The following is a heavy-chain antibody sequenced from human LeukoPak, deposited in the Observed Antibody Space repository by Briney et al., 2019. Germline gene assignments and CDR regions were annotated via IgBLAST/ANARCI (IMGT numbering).Heavy chain of an antibody. CDR3: VRDRSGSSSVY. CDR1: GFDFNFYS. Sequence: HPGGSLRLSCAASGFDFNFYSMNWVRQAPGKGLEWVSFIISSGGTIYYADSVKGRFTISRDNVKNSLYLQMNSLRAEGTAVYYCVRDRSGSSSVYWGQGTLVTVSS. J-gene: IGHJ4*02. D-gene: IGHD6-6*01. V-gene: IGHV3-48*01. CDR2: IISSGGTI.